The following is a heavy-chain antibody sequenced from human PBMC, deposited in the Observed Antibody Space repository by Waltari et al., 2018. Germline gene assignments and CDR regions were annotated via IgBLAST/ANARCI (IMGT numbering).Heavy chain of an antibody. CDR3: ARESAFSTSWYPGFDP. Sequence: QVHLVQSGAEVKQPGASVKVSCKASGYTLTSYSMHWVRQAPGQGLGWMGRINPNSGDTNYARKFQDRVTMTRDTSVNTAYMVVGRLTSDDTAVYFCARESAFSTSWYPGFDPWGQGTVVTVSS. CDR2: INPNSGDT. CDR1: GYTLTSYS. D-gene: IGHD2-2*01. J-gene: IGHJ5*01. V-gene: IGHV1-2*06.